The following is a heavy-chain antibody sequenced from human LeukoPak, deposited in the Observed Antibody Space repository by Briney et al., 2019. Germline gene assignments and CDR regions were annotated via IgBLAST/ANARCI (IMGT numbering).Heavy chain of an antibody. J-gene: IGHJ4*02. Sequence: RGTLRLSCAASGFVFSNHWMTWVHQAPGKGLEWVANINERGSETYYADYVKGRFTISRDNTKKSLFLQLNSLGVEDTATYYCAKDYSFSNFNWGQGTLVTVSS. CDR2: INERGSET. CDR1: GFVFSNHW. D-gene: IGHD2-15*01. CDR3: AKDYSFSNFN. V-gene: IGHV3-7*01.